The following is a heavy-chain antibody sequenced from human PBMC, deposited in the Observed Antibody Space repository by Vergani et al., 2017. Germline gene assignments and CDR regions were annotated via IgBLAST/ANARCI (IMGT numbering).Heavy chain of an antibody. Sequence: DVQLLESGGGVVQPGGSLRLSCAAFGFTFTDHGLSWVRQAPGKALEWVSFSSGSGGNSYYADSVKGRFTISRDNSKNTLSLQMNSLTAEDTAIYYCAGPQGTSAYYYGGFDYWGQGILVTVSS. D-gene: IGHD3-22*01. CDR3: AGPQGTSAYYYGGFDY. CDR2: SSGSGGNS. V-gene: IGHV3-23*01. J-gene: IGHJ4*02. CDR1: GFTFTDHG.